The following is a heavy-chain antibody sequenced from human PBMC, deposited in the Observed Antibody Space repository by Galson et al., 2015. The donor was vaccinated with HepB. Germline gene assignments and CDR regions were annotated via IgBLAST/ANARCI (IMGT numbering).Heavy chain of an antibody. V-gene: IGHV3-48*01. CDR2: ISSSGKSI. D-gene: IGHD3-22*01. Sequence: SLRLSCAASGFTFSSYSMNWVRQAPGKGLEWISYISSSGKSISYTDSVKGRFTISRDNAKNSVYLQMSSLRSEDTAVYYCATDLSRRVVVNRFDYWGQGTLVTVSS. J-gene: IGHJ4*02. CDR3: ATDLSRRVVVNRFDY. CDR1: GFTFSSYS.